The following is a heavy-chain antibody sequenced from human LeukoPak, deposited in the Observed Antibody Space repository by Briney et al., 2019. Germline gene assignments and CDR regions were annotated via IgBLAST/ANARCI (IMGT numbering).Heavy chain of an antibody. V-gene: IGHV4-59*11. CDR3: ARVFRGAVTSNWFDP. D-gene: IGHD4-17*01. CDR1: GGSFSSHH. CDR2: ISDSGST. J-gene: IGHJ5*02. Sequence: PSETLSLTCTVSGGSFSSHHWTWIRQPPGKGLEWIGYISDSGSTNYNPSLKSRVTMSVDSSNTEFSLRLNSVTAADTAVYYCARVFRGAVTSNWFDPWGQGTLVTVSS.